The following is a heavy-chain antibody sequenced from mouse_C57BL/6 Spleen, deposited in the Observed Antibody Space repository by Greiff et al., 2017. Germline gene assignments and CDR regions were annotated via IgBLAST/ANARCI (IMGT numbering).Heavy chain of an antibody. V-gene: IGHV14-2*01. CDR2: IDPEDGET. CDR3: AVITTVVEGFAY. Sequence: EVQLVESGAELVKPGASVKLSCTASGFNIKDYYMHWVKQRTEQGLEWIGRIDPEDGETKYAPKFQGKATITADTSSNTAYLQLSSLTSEDTAVYYCAVITTVVEGFAYWGQGTLVTVSA. CDR1: GFNIKDYY. D-gene: IGHD1-1*01. J-gene: IGHJ3*01.